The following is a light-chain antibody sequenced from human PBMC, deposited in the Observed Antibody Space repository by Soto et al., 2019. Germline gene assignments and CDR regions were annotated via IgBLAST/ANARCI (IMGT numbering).Light chain of an antibody. CDR3: QQYNNWPRT. CDR2: DAS. Sequence: EIVMTQAPATLSVSPGERATLSCRASQSVSSRYLAWYQQKPGQAPRLLIYDASTRATGIPARFSGSGSGTEFTLTINSLQSEDFAVYYCQQYNNWPRTFGQGTKVDIK. V-gene: IGKV3-15*01. J-gene: IGKJ1*01. CDR1: QSVSSRY.